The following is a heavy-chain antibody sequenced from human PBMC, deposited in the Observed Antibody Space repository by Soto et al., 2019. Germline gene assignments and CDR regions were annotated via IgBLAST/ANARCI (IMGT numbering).Heavy chain of an antibody. V-gene: IGHV1-18*01. CDR2: VSGYNGNT. CDR3: ARDLKDSIDWFDP. Sequence: ASVKVSCKASGYAFTSFGISWVRQAPGQGLEWMGWVSGYNGNTNYPQKFQGRVTMTTDTSTSTAYMELRSLRSDYTAVYYCARDLKDSIDWFDPWGQGTLVTVSS. CDR1: GYAFTSFG. J-gene: IGHJ5*02. D-gene: IGHD3-22*01.